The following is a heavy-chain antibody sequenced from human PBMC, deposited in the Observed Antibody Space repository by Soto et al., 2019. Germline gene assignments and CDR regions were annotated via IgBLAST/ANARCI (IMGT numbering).Heavy chain of an antibody. CDR2: IYYSGST. V-gene: IGHV4-59*06. D-gene: IGHD3-10*01. J-gene: IGHJ3*01. CDR3: ATETPVVRGVRNAFDF. CDR1: GGSISSYY. Sequence: SETLSLTCTVSGGSISSYYWSWIRQPPGKGLEWIGYIYYSGSTYYNPSLKSRVTISVDTSKNQFSLQLNSVTPEDTAVYYCATETPVVRGVRNAFDFWGQGTMVTVSS.